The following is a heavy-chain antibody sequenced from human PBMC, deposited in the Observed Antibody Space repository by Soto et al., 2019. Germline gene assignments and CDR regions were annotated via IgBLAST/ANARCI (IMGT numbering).Heavy chain of an antibody. CDR2: INAGNGNT. CDR3: ASGAAGSGYDLIY. D-gene: IGHD5-12*01. J-gene: IGHJ4*02. CDR1: GYTFTSYA. V-gene: IGHV1-3*01. Sequence: ASVKVSCKASGYTFTSYAMHWVRQAPGQRLEWMGWINAGNGNTKYSQKFQGRVTTTRDTSASTAYMELSSLRSEDTAVYYCASGAAGSGYDLIYWGQGTLVTVSS.